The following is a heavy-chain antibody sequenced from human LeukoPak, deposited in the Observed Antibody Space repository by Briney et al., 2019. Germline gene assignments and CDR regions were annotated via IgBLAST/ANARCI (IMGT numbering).Heavy chain of an antibody. CDR2: IVVGSGNT. J-gene: IGHJ6*03. CDR1: VFTFTRSA. CDR3: AAGYFDWLLPYYYYMDV. D-gene: IGHD3-9*01. Sequence: SVKVSCKASVFTFTRSAMQWVRQARGQRLEWIGWIVVGSGNTNYAQKFQERVTITSDMSTSTAYMELSSLRSEDTAVYYCAAGYFDWLLPYYYYMDVWGKGTTVTVSS. V-gene: IGHV1-58*02.